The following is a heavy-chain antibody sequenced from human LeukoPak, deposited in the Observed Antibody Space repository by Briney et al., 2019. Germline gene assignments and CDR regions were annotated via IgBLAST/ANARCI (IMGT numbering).Heavy chain of an antibody. CDR2: ISAYNGNT. V-gene: IGHV1-18*01. CDR1: GYTFTSYG. CDR3: AREGTYYDILTGYHLWLNYYYYGMDV. D-gene: IGHD3-9*01. J-gene: IGHJ6*02. Sequence: ASVKVSCKASGYTFTSYGISWVRQAAGQGLEWMGWISAYNGNTNYAQKLQGRVTMTTDTSTSTAYMELRSLRSDDTAVYYCAREGTYYDILTGYHLWLNYYYYGMDVWGQGTTVTVSS.